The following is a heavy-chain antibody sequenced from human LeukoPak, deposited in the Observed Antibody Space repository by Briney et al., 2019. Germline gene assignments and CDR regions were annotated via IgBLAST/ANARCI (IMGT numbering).Heavy chain of an antibody. V-gene: IGHV4-39*07. D-gene: IGHD6-6*01. CDR3: ARVYSSSLRGNWFDP. J-gene: IGHJ5*02. CDR2: IYYSGST. CDR1: GGSISSSSYH. Sequence: SETLSLTCTVSGGSISSSSYHWGWIRQPPGKGLEWIGSIYYSGSTYYNPSLKSRVTISVDTSKNQFSLKLSSVTAADTAVYYCARVYSSSLRGNWFDPWGQGTLVTVSS.